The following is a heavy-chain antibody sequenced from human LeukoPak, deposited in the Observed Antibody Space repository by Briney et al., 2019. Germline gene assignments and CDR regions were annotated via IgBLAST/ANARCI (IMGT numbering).Heavy chain of an antibody. D-gene: IGHD6-13*01. J-gene: IGHJ4*02. CDR1: GYSFTGYY. CDR3: ARTRGGSSSWSPSPFDY. CDR2: INPNSGDT. Sequence: ASVKVPCKASGYSFTGYYMHWVRQAPGQGLEWMGWINPNSGDTNFAQKFQGRVTITADKSTSTAYMELSSLRSEDTAVYYCARTRGGSSSWSPSPFDYWGQGTLVTVSS. V-gene: IGHV1-2*02.